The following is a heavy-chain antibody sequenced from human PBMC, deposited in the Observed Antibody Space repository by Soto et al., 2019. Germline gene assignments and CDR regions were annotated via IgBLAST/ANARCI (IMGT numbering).Heavy chain of an antibody. CDR1: GFTFSSYG. CDR2: IWYDGSNK. J-gene: IGHJ6*02. CDR3: ARDQYDFWSGYYYYYYYGMDV. D-gene: IGHD3-3*01. Sequence: GGSLRLSCAASGFTFSSYGMHWVRQAPGKGLEWVAVIWYDGSNKYYADSVKGRFTISRDNSKNTLYLQMNSLRAEDTAVYYCARDQYDFWSGYYYYYYYGMDVWGQGTTVTVSS. V-gene: IGHV3-33*01.